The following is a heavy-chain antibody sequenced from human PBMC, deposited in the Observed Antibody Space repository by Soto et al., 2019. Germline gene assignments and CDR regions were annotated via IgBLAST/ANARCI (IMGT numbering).Heavy chain of an antibody. V-gene: IGHV4-31*03. CDR2: IYYSGST. CDR3: ASHYYGSGSYYFDY. J-gene: IGHJ4*02. D-gene: IGHD3-10*01. Sequence: SETLSLTCTVSGGSISSGGYYWSWIRQHPGKGLEWIGYIYYSGSTYYNPSLKSRVTISVDTSKNQFSLKLSSVTAADTAVYYCASHYYGSGSYYFDYWGQGTLVTVSS. CDR1: GGSISSGGYY.